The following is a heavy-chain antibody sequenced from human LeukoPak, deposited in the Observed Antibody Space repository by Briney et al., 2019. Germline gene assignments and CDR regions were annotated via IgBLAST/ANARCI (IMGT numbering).Heavy chain of an antibody. Sequence: GRSLRLSCAASGFTFDDYAMHWVRQAPGKGLEWVSGISWNSGSIGYADSVKGRFTISRDNAKHSLYLQMNSLRAEDTALYYCAKSLIYLWFGELSGHAFDIWGQGTMVTVSS. D-gene: IGHD3-10*01. CDR3: AKSLIYLWFGELSGHAFDI. V-gene: IGHV3-9*01. CDR1: GFTFDDYA. CDR2: ISWNSGSI. J-gene: IGHJ3*02.